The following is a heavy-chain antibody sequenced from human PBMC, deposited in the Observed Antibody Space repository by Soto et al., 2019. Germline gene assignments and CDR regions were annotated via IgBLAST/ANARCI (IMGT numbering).Heavy chain of an antibody. CDR2: IKNSGNP. D-gene: IGHD5-18*01. V-gene: IGHV4-30-4*01. CDR3: ARGRGFGYGIDY. CDR1: GGSISTGDHY. Sequence: QVQLQESGPGLVKPSQTLSLTCTVSGGSISTGDHYWSWIRQPPGKGPEWIGHIKNSGNPYYSPSLKRRVTVSGDTSRNQFSLKLSSVTAADTAVYFCARGRGFGYGIDYWGQGNLVSVSS. J-gene: IGHJ4*02.